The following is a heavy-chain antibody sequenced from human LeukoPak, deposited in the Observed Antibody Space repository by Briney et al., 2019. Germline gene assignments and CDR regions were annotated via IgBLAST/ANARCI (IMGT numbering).Heavy chain of an antibody. CDR2: IYYSGST. CDR1: GGSIGSYY. J-gene: IGHJ4*02. V-gene: IGHV4-59*08. D-gene: IGHD2-15*01. Sequence: SETLSLTCTVSGGSIGSYYWRWIRQPPGKGLEWIGYIYYSGSTNYNPSLKSRVTISVDTSKNQFSLKLTSVTAADTAVYYCARYYCSGGRCYHPSIHEGGQGTLVTVSS. CDR3: ARYYCSGGRCYHPSIHE.